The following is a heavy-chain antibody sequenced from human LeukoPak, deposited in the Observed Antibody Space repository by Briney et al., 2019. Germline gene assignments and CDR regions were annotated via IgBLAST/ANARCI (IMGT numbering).Heavy chain of an antibody. D-gene: IGHD2-15*01. V-gene: IGHV4-34*01. J-gene: IGHJ6*03. CDR1: GGSFSGYY. CDR2: INHSGST. CDR3: ARSVEGYCSGTSCYYYYYYMDV. Sequence: SETLSLTCAVYGGSFSGYYWSWIRQPPGKGLEWIGEINHSGSTNYNPSLKSRVTISVDTSKNQFSLKLSSVTAADTAVYYCARSVEGYCSGTSCYYYYYYMDVRGKGTTVTVSS.